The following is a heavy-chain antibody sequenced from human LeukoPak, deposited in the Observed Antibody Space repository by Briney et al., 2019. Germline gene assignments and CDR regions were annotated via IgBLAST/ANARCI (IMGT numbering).Heavy chain of an antibody. V-gene: IGHV4-39*01. Sequence: PSETLSLTCTVSGGSISSSSHYWGWIRQPPGKGLQWIVSINYGGSTYYNPSLKTRVTISVDTSKNQFALKLTSVTAADTAGYYCARGHYDLNLWGQGTRVTGSS. J-gene: IGHJ5*02. D-gene: IGHD3/OR15-3a*01. CDR1: GGSISSSSHY. CDR3: ARGHYDLNL. CDR2: INYGGST.